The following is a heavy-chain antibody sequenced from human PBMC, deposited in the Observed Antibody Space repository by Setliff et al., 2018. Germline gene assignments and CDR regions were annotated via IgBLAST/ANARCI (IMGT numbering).Heavy chain of an antibody. CDR3: ARMSGFLYMDV. CDR2: IFHTGVS. D-gene: IGHD3-3*01. J-gene: IGHJ6*03. Sequence: SETLSLTCAVSGGSISSGHYYWGWVRQAPGKGLEWVATIFHTGVSYYNPSLKSRLTTSVDTSKNEFSLNVSSVTAADTAVYYCARMSGFLYMDVWGKGTPVTVSS. V-gene: IGHV4-39*01. CDR1: GGSISSGHYY.